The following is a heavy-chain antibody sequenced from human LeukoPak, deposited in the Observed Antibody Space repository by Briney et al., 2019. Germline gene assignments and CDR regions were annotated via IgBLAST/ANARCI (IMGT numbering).Heavy chain of an antibody. V-gene: IGHV3-53*01. J-gene: IGHJ6*02. CDR2: IYSSGST. CDR3: ARVLYSSSWLEGLPYYYGMDV. CDR1: GFTVSSNY. D-gene: IGHD6-13*01. Sequence: GGSLRLSCAASGFTVSSNYLIWVRQAPGKGLEWVSVIYSSGSTYYADSVKGRFTISRDNSQNTRYLQMNSLRAEDTAVYYCARVLYSSSWLEGLPYYYGMDVWGQGTTVTVSS.